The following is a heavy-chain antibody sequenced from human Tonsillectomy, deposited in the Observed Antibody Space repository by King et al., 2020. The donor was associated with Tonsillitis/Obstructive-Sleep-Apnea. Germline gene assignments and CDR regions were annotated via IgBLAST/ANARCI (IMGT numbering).Heavy chain of an antibody. V-gene: IGHV3-48*03. CDR2: ISDSGSTI. Sequence: VQLVESGGGLVQPGGSLRLSCAASGFTFRNYEMNWVRQAPGKGLEWVSYISDSGSTIYFADSVKGRFTVSRDNAKNSLFLQMNSLRAEDTAVYYCARELVATIGENYYYGMDVWGQGTTVTVSS. CDR3: ARELVATIGENYYYGMDV. CDR1: GFTFRNYE. D-gene: IGHD5-12*01. J-gene: IGHJ6*02.